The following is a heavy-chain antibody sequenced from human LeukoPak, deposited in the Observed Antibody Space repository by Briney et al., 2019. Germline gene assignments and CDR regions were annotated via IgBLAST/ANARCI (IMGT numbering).Heavy chain of an antibody. Sequence: PSETLSLTCTVSGGSISSYYWSWIRQPAGKGLEWIGRIYTSGSTNYNPSLKSRVTMSVDTSKNQFSLKLSSVTAADTAVYYCARARSVYCSSTSCLNYYYYYYYMDVWGKGTTVTVSS. CDR2: IYTSGST. CDR1: GGSISSYY. J-gene: IGHJ6*03. D-gene: IGHD2-2*01. CDR3: ARARSVYCSSTSCLNYYYYYYYMDV. V-gene: IGHV4-4*07.